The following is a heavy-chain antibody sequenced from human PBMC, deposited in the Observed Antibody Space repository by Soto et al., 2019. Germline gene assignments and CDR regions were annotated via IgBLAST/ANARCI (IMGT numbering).Heavy chain of an antibody. J-gene: IGHJ3*02. CDR3: ATAYVYDFENSNYYRDAFDI. CDR2: MYPDDSDI. D-gene: IGHD3-22*01. CDR1: GYSFAFYW. V-gene: IGHV5-51*01. Sequence: GESLKISCKASGYSFAFYWIGWVRQMPGKGLEWMAIMYPDDSDIRYSPSFEAHVTISADKSTSTAFLQWSSLKASDTAMYYCATAYVYDFENSNYYRDAFDIWGQGTLVTVSS.